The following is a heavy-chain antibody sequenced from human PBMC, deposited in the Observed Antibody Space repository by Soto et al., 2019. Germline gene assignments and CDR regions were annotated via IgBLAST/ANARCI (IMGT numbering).Heavy chain of an antibody. V-gene: IGHV3-7*03. CDR2: IKQDGSEK. CDR1: GFTFSSYW. D-gene: IGHD3-3*01. CDR3: PRDGRFLEWYN. Sequence: GGSLRLSCAASGFTFSSYWMSWVRQAPGKGLEWVANIKQDGSEKYYVDSVKGRFTISRDNAKNSLYLQMNSLRAEDTAVYYCPRDGRFLEWYNWGQGTLVTVSS. J-gene: IGHJ4*02.